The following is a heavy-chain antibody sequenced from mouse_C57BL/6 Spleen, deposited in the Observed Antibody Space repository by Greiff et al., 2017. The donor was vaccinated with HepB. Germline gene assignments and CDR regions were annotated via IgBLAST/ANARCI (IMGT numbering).Heavy chain of an antibody. D-gene: IGHD2-5*01. V-gene: IGHV5-17*01. Sequence: EVMLVESGGGLVKPGGSLKLSCAASGFTFSDYGMHWVRQAPEKGLEWVAYISSGSSTIYYADTVKGRFTISRDNAKNTLFLQMTSLRSEDTAMYYCARSYSNYVGDYYAMDYWGQGTSVTVSS. CDR3: ARSYSNYVGDYYAMDY. CDR1: GFTFSDYG. J-gene: IGHJ4*01. CDR2: ISSGSSTI.